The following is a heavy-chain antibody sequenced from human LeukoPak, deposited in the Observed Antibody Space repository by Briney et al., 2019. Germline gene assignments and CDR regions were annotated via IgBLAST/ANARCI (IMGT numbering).Heavy chain of an antibody. V-gene: IGHV4-59*08. Sequence: SETLSLTCTVSGGSISSYYWSWIRQPPGKGLEWIGYIYYSGSTNYNPSLKSRVTISVDTSKNQFSLKLSSVTAADTAVYYCARHGPQDYDFWSGYFSSPIYGMDVWGQGTTVTVSS. CDR3: ARHGPQDYDFWSGYFSSPIYGMDV. D-gene: IGHD3-3*01. CDR2: IYYSGST. J-gene: IGHJ6*02. CDR1: GGSISSYY.